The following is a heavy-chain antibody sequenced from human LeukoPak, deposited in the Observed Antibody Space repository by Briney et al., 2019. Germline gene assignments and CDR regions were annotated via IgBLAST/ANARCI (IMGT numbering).Heavy chain of an antibody. Sequence: PGGSLRLSCAASGFTFSSYGMSWVRQAPGKGLEWVSAISGSGGSTYYADSVKGRFTISRDNSKNTLYLQMNSLRAEDTAVYYCAKGTSGRLLLLFDYWGQGTLVTVSS. CDR3: AKGTSGRLLLLFDY. CDR1: GFTFSSYG. V-gene: IGHV3-23*01. CDR2: ISGSGGST. D-gene: IGHD1-26*01. J-gene: IGHJ4*02.